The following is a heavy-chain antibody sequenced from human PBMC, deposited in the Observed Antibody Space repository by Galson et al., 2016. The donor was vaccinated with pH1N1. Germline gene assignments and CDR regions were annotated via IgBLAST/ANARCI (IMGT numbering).Heavy chain of an antibody. D-gene: IGHD4-17*01. J-gene: IGHJ4*02. CDR1: GFSLSSSGMC. CDR2: IDWDDDK. V-gene: IGHV2-70*01. CDR3: ARFQYGDHVQFFDY. Sequence: PALVKPTQTLTLTCTFSGFSLSSSGMCVSWIRQPPGKALEWLALIDWDDDKYYSTSLKTRLTISKDTSKNQVILTMTNMDPVDTATYYCARFQYGDHVQFFDYWGQGTLVTVSP.